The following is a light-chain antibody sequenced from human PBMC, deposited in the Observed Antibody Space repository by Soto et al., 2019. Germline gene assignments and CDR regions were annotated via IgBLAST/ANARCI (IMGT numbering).Light chain of an antibody. J-gene: IGKJ1*01. CDR3: QHYVTSLTT. Sequence: EIVMTQPATNPPLPPGERATLSCGASQSVSSRVAWYQQKPGQAPRLLISGASTRATGTPARFIGSGSGTDFTLTISRLEPEDFALYYCQHYVTSLTTFGQGTKVDNK. CDR2: GAS. V-gene: IGKV3-15*01. CDR1: QSVSSR.